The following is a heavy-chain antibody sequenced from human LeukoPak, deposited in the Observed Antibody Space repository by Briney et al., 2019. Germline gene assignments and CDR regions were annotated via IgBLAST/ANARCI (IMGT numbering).Heavy chain of an antibody. J-gene: IGHJ3*02. Sequence: ASVKVSCKASGYTFTGYYMHWVRQAPGQGLEWMGWINPNSGGTNYAQKFQGRVTMTRDTSISTAYMELSRLRSDDTAVYYCVTGAPQWFGELTHAFDIWGQGTMVTVSS. CDR2: INPNSGGT. D-gene: IGHD3-10*01. CDR3: VTGAPQWFGELTHAFDI. CDR1: GYTFTGYY. V-gene: IGHV1-2*02.